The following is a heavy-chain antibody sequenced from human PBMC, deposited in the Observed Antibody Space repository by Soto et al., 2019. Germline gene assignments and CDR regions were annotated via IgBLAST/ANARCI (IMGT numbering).Heavy chain of an antibody. CDR1: GFTFSSYS. V-gene: IGHV3-21*01. Sequence: GGSLRLSCAASGFTFSSYSMNWVRQAPGKGLEWVSSISSSSSYIYYADSVKGRFTISRDNAKNSLYLQMNSLRAEDTAVYYCASTIAVAGTTHLFDYWGQGTRVTVSS. J-gene: IGHJ4*02. CDR2: ISSSSSYI. CDR3: ASTIAVAGTTHLFDY. D-gene: IGHD6-19*01.